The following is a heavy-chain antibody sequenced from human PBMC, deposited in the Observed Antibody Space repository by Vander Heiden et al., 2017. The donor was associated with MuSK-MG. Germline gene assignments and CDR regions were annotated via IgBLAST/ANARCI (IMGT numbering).Heavy chain of an antibody. J-gene: IGHJ4*02. Sequence: QVQLVQSGAEVKKPGASVKVSCKASGYTFTGYYMHWVRQAPGQGLEWMGWINPNSGGTNYAQKFQGGVTMTRDTSISTAYMELSRLRSDDTAVYYCARTYCGGDCYRYFDYWGQGTLVTVSS. CDR1: GYTFTGYY. V-gene: IGHV1-2*02. D-gene: IGHD2-21*02. CDR3: ARTYCGGDCYRYFDY. CDR2: INPNSGGT.